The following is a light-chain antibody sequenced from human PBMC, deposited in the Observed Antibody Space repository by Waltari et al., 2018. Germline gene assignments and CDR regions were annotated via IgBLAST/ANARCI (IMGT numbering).Light chain of an antibody. J-gene: IGLJ2*01. V-gene: IGLV4-69*01. Sequence: QLVVTQSPSASASLGASVKFTCTLSSGHTTFAIAWHQQQPQKGPRYLMTVNGDGSHRKGDEIPDRFSGSSSGADRYLTVSSLQSEDEADYYCQTWGSDIVVFGGGTKLTVL. CDR1: SGHTTFA. CDR3: QTWGSDIVV. CDR2: VNGDGSH.